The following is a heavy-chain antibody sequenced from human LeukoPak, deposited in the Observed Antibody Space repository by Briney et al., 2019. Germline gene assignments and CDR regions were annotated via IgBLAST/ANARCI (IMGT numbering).Heavy chain of an antibody. CDR1: GFTFGGFA. CDR2: ISGSGAGT. J-gene: IGHJ4*02. Sequence: PGGSLRLSCAASGFTFGGFAMSWVRRTPGKGLEWFSTISGSGAGTYYPDSVKGRFTISRDNSKNTLYLQMNSLRAEDTAIYYCAKDIYGGKNSGYWGQGTLVTVSS. V-gene: IGHV3-23*01. CDR3: AKDIYGGKNSGY. D-gene: IGHD4-23*01.